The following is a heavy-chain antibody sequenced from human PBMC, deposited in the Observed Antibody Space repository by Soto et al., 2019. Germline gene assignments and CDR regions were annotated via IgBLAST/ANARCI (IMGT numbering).Heavy chain of an antibody. CDR3: ARYRREAVAGYTLDN. V-gene: IGHV4-59*01. J-gene: IGHJ4*02. CDR2: VYNSGST. CDR1: GGSISSNY. Sequence: GPVKTSETLFLTCTVSGGSISSNYWTWIRQPPGKGLEWIGYVYNSGSTNYNPSLKSRVTISEDTSKSQFSLKVNSMTAADTAVYYCARYRREAVAGYTLDNWGQGILVTVSS. D-gene: IGHD6-13*01.